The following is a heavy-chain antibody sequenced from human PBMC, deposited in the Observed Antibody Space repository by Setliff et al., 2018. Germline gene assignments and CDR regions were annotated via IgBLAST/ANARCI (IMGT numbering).Heavy chain of an antibody. CDR1: GLTFTTFS. V-gene: IGHV1-18*01. J-gene: IGHJ4*02. CDR3: ATRTPVTFSGVVTTV. Sequence: TCKASGLTFTTFSISWVRQAPGQGLEWMGWITNYNGKTDYAQKFQDRVILTTDTSTNTAYMELRNLRPDDKAIYYCATRTPVTFSGVVTTVWGQGSLVTVSS. CDR2: ITNYNGKT. D-gene: IGHD3-3*01.